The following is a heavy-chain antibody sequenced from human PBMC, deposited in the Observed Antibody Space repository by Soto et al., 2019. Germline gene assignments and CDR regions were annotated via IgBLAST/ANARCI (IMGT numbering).Heavy chain of an antibody. V-gene: IGHV4-34*01. CDR1: GGSFSGCY. J-gene: IGHJ4*02. CDR3: AWRGHSYGPHY. D-gene: IGHD5-18*01. CDR2: INHSGST. Sequence: SETLSLTCAVYGGSFSGCYWSWSRQPPGKGLEWIGEINHSGSTNYNPSLKSRVTISVDTSKNQFSLKLSSVTAADTAVYYCAWRGHSYGPHYWGQGNLVTVSS.